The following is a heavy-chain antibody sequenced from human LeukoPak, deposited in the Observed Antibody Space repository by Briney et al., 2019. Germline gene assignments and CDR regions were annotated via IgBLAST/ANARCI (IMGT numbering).Heavy chain of an antibody. D-gene: IGHD6-13*01. Sequence: GGSLRLSCAASGFTVSSNYMSWVRQAPGKGLEWVSVIYIGNTTYSPDSVKGRFTISGDNSKNTLSLQMDSLRVEDTAVYYCARITAAGFDYWGQGTLVSVSS. V-gene: IGHV3-66*01. CDR3: ARITAAGFDY. CDR1: GFTVSSNY. CDR2: IYIGNTT. J-gene: IGHJ4*02.